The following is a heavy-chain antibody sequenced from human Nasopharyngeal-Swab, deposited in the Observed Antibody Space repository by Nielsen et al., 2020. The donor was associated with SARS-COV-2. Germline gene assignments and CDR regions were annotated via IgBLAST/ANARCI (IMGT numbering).Heavy chain of an antibody. J-gene: IGHJ6*02. CDR3: ARQTGMDV. V-gene: IGHV4-39*01. CDR1: GGSIMSSSYY. CDR2: IYYTGSA. Sequence: SKTLSLTCTVSGGSIMSSSYYWVWIRQPPGKGLEWIGVIYYTGSAHYSPSLKSRVTISVDTSRNQFFLRVASVTAEDTAVYYCARQTGMDVWGQGTSVTVSS.